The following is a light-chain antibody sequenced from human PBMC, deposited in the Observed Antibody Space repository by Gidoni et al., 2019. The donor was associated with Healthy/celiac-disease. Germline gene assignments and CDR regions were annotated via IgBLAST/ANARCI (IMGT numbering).Light chain of an antibody. CDR3: NSRDSSGNHLNWV. CDR1: SLRSYY. V-gene: IGLV3-19*01. J-gene: IGLJ3*02. Sequence: SSELTQDPAVSVALGKTVRITCQGDSLRSYYASWYQQKPGQAPVLVIYGKNNRPSGIPDRFSGSSSGNAASLTITGAQAEDEADYYCNSRDSSGNHLNWVFGGGTKLTVL. CDR2: GKN.